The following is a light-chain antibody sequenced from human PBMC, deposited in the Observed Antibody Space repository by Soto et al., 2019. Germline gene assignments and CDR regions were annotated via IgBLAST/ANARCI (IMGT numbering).Light chain of an antibody. CDR2: AAS. Sequence: DMVLTQSPGPLSLSPGESATISCRARQSVSSSYLAWYQHKPGQTPRLLIYAASPRATGIPDRFSGSGSGTDFTLTISRLEPEDFAVYYCQQYGNSVYTFGQGTKLEIK. V-gene: IGKV3-20*01. J-gene: IGKJ2*01. CDR3: QQYGNSVYT. CDR1: QSVSSSY.